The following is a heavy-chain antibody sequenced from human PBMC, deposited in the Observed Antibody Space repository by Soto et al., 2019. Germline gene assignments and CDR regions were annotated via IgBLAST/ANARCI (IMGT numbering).Heavy chain of an antibody. J-gene: IGHJ4*02. D-gene: IGHD6-19*01. CDR3: AIYKAGAGGNGF. V-gene: IGHV4-61*01. Sequence: QVHLQESGPGLIKPSETLSLTCSVSGASVTSDSYHWTWIRQPPGKGLEWIGQTGSTNYNPSLKSRITISVATSKHQFSLNLDSVTAADPAIYYCAIYKAGAGGNGFWGQGTLVIVSS. CDR1: GASVTSDSYH. CDR2: QTGST.